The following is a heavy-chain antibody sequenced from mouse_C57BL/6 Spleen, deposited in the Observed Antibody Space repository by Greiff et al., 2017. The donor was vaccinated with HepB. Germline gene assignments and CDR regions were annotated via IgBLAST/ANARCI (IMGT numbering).Heavy chain of an antibody. J-gene: IGHJ2*01. D-gene: IGHD1-1*01. Sequence: QVQLQQPGAELVMPGASVKLSCKASGYTFTSYWMHWVKQRPGQGLEWIGEIDPSDSYTNYNQKFKGKSTLTVDKSSSTAYMQLSSLTSGDSAVYYCANNYGSSSYYFDDWGQGTTLTVSS. V-gene: IGHV1-69*01. CDR2: IDPSDSYT. CDR3: ANNYGSSSYYFDD. CDR1: GYTFTSYW.